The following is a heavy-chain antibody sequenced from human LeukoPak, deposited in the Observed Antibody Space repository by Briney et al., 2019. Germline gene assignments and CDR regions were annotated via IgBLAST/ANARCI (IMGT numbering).Heavy chain of an antibody. CDR2: ISSSSSYI. J-gene: IGHJ4*02. CDR3: AMSIVGAALHY. D-gene: IGHD1-26*01. Sequence: GGSLRLSCAASGFTFSSYSMNWVRQAPGKGLEWVSSISSSSSYIYYADSVKGRFTISRDNAKNSLYLQMNNLRAEDTAVYYCAMSIVGAALHYWGQGTLVTVSS. V-gene: IGHV3-21*01. CDR1: GFTFSSYS.